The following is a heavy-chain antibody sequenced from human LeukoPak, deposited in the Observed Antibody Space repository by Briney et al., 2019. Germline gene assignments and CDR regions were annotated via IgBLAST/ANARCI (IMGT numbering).Heavy chain of an antibody. CDR2: INHSGST. D-gene: IGHD5-18*01. J-gene: IGHJ5*02. V-gene: IGHV4-34*01. CDR1: GGSFSGYY. CDR3: APRGDIEHSYGYGKWFDP. Sequence: PSETLSLTCAVYGGSFSGYYWSWLRQAPGKGLEWIGEINHSGSTNYNASLKSRVTISVDTSKNQFSLRLSSVTAADTAVYYCAPRGDIEHSYGYGKWFDPWGQGTRVTVSS.